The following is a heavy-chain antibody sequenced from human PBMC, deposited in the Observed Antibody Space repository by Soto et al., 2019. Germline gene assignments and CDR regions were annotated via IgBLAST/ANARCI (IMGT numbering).Heavy chain of an antibody. CDR3: VKGSRGEYYYYYNGVDV. CDR2: ISDTGGST. J-gene: IGHJ6*02. D-gene: IGHD3-16*01. CDR1: GFTFNNFA. Sequence: QPGGSLRLSCAGSGFTFNNFAMHWVRQAPGTGLEYVSSISDTGGSTFHADSVKGRFIISRDNSKGTLFLQMSSLRVEDTAVYYCVKGSRGEYYYYYNGVDVWGQGTTVTVSS. V-gene: IGHV3-64D*06.